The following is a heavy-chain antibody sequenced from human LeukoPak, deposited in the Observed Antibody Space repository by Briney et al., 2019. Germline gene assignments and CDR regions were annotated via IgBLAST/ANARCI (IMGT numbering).Heavy chain of an antibody. D-gene: IGHD2-15*01. CDR2: ISNDGGST. V-gene: IGHV3-64*01. Sequence: RGSLRLSCAASGFTFSSYAMHWVRQAPGKGLEYVSAISNDGGSTYYANSVKGRFTISRDNSKNTLYLQMGTLRAEDMAVYYCARVNRFCSGGSCYYIDSWGQGTLVTVSS. J-gene: IGHJ4*02. CDR1: GFTFSSYA. CDR3: ARVNRFCSGGSCYYIDS.